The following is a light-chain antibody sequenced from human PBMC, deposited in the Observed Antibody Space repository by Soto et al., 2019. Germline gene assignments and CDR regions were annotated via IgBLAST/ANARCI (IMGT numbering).Light chain of an antibody. Sequence: SYELTQPPSVSVAPGKTARITCGGNNIGSKSVHWYQQKPGQAPVLVIYYDSDRPSGIPERFSGSNSGNTATLTISRVEAGDEADYYCQVWDSSSDQRNYVCGTGTKLTGL. CDR1: NIGSKS. CDR2: YDS. V-gene: IGLV3-21*04. J-gene: IGLJ1*01. CDR3: QVWDSSSDQRNYV.